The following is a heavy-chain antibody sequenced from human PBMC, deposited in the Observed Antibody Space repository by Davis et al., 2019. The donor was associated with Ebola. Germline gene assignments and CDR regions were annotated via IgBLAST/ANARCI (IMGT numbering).Heavy chain of an antibody. Sequence: ASVKVSCKASGYTFTSYYMHWVRQAPGQGLEWMGIINPSGGSTSYAQKFQGRVTMTRDTSISTAYMELSRLRSDDTAVYYCARVGEWFGELLYRADWFDPWGQGTLVTVSS. D-gene: IGHD3-10*01. J-gene: IGHJ5*02. CDR2: INPSGGST. CDR1: GYTFTSYY. CDR3: ARVGEWFGELLYRADWFDP. V-gene: IGHV1-46*01.